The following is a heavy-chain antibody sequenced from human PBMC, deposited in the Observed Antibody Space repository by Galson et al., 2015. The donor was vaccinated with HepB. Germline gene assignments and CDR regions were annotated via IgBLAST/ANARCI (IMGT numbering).Heavy chain of an antibody. V-gene: IGHV3-30*18. CDR2: ISYDGSNK. Sequence: SLRLSCAASGFTFSSYGMHWVRQAPGKGLEWVAVISYDGSNKYYADSVKGRFTISRDNSKNTLYLQMNSLRAEDTAVYYCAKELPTVTPYFDYWGQGTLVTVSS. CDR3: AKELPTVTPYFDY. J-gene: IGHJ4*02. D-gene: IGHD4-17*01. CDR1: GFTFSSYG.